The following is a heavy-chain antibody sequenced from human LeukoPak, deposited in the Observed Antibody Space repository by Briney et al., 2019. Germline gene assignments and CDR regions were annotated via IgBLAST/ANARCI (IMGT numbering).Heavy chain of an antibody. CDR3: ARRVVVPAAPYYFDY. CDR1: GFIFSSYW. Sequence: AGGSLRLSCAASGFIFSSYWMHWVRQAPGKGLVWVSRINCDGSSTSYADSVKGRFTISRDNAKNTLYLQMNSLRAEDTAVYYCARRVVVPAAPYYFDYWGQGTLVTVSS. CDR2: INCDGSST. J-gene: IGHJ4*02. V-gene: IGHV3-74*01. D-gene: IGHD2-2*01.